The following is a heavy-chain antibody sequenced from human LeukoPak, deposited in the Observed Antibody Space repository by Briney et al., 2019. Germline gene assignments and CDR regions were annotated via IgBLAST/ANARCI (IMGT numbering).Heavy chain of an antibody. D-gene: IGHD2-2*01. CDR1: GGSFSGYY. CDR2: INHSGST. J-gene: IGHJ5*02. V-gene: IGHV4-34*01. CDR3: AREANCSSTSCFQDGWFDP. Sequence: PSETLSLTCAVYGGSFSGYYWSWIRQPPGKGLEWIGEINHSGSTNYNPSLKSRVTISVDTSKNQFSLKLSSVTAADTAVYYCAREANCSSTSCFQDGWFDPWGQGTLVSVSS.